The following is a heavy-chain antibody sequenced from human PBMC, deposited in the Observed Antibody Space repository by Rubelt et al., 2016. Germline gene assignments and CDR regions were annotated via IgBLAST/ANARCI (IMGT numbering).Heavy chain of an antibody. CDR2: LSYDGGTL. J-gene: IGHJ4*02. CDR1: GFTFGDYG. V-gene: IGHV3-30*03. CDR3: ARVYTSTSGRGLDY. D-gene: IGHD6-6*01. Sequence: AVSGFTFGDYGMHWVRQAPGKGLEWVAILSYDGGTLKYGDPVKGRFTISRDNAKNSLYLQMNSLRADDTAIYYCARVYTSTSGRGLDYWGQGTLVTVSS.